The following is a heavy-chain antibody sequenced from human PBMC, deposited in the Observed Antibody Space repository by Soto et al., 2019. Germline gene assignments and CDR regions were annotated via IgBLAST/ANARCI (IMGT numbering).Heavy chain of an antibody. CDR1: GFTVSNNY. CDR3: ARGGYSYSWLESFHH. Sequence: EVQLVESGGGLVQPGASLRLSCAASGFTVSNNYMSWVRQAPGKGLECVSVIYSGGSTFYADSVKGRFTISRDNSENSLYLQMNSLRAEDTAVYYCARGGYSYSWLESFHHWGQGTLVTVSS. V-gene: IGHV3-66*01. CDR2: IYSGGST. J-gene: IGHJ1*01. D-gene: IGHD6-13*01.